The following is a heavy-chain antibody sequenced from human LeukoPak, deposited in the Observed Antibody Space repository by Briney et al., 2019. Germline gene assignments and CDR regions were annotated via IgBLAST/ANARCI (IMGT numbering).Heavy chain of an antibody. CDR1: GFTFDDYG. CDR2: ISGGGEST. J-gene: IGHJ4*02. CDR3: AKGKYSSGGVPDY. D-gene: IGHD6-19*01. V-gene: IGHV3-23*01. Sequence: GGSLRLSCAASGFTFDDYGMSWVRQAPGKGLEWVSSISGGGESTYYADSVKGRFTVSRDNSKNTLYLQINSLRGEDTAVYYCAKGKYSSGGVPDYWGQGTLVTVSS.